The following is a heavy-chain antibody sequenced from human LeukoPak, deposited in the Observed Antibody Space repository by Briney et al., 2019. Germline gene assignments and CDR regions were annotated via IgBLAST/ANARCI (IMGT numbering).Heavy chain of an antibody. D-gene: IGHD2-15*01. CDR2: IGGADP. V-gene: IGHV3-23*01. Sequence: GSPRLSCAASGFTFSDFAMSWVRQAPGKGLEWVSGIGGADPYYADSVRGRFTISRDNSKNTLHLQMNSLRAEDTAVYYCAKGGHSFNSIWDYFDSWGQGTLVTVSS. CDR3: AKGGHSFNSIWDYFDS. CDR1: GFTFSDFA. J-gene: IGHJ4*02.